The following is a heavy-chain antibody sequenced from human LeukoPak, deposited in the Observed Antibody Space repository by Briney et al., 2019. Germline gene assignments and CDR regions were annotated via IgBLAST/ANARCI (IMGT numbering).Heavy chain of an antibody. V-gene: IGHV4-30-2*01. CDR1: GGSISSGGYS. CDR3: ARTEIHCSGGSCYPDAFDI. D-gene: IGHD2-15*01. J-gene: IGHJ3*02. CDR2: IYHSGST. Sequence: SQTLSLTCAVSGGSISSGGYSWSWIRQPPGKGLEWIGYIYHSGSTYCNPSLKSRVTISVDRSKNQFSLKLSSVTAADTAVYYCARTEIHCSGGSCYPDAFDIWGQGTMVTVSS.